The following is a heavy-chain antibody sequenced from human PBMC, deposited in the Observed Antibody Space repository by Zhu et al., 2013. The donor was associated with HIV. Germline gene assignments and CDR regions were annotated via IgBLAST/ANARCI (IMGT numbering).Heavy chain of an antibody. CDR3: IRRAFYYDRSWFDP. CDR1: GGTFSNYA. J-gene: IGHJ5*02. Sequence: QVQLVQSGAEVKKPGSSVKVSCKASGGTFSNYAITWVRQAPGQGLEWMGGIVPIFDTTNYAQKFQGRVTIIADESRSTAYMELSSLRSEDTAVYYCIRRAFYYDRSWFDPGAREPWSPSPQ. V-gene: IGHV1-69*01. CDR2: IVPIFDTT. D-gene: IGHD3-22*01.